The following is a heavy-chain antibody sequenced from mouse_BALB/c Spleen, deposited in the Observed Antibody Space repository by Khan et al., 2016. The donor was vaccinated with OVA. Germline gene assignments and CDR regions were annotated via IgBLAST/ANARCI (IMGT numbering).Heavy chain of an antibody. V-gene: IGHV5-17*02. J-gene: IGHJ3*01. Sequence: EVQLVESGGGLVQPGGSRKLSCAASGFTFSNFGMHWVRQAPEKGLEWVAYISSGSFTINYADTVQGRFTISRDNPKNTLFLQMTSLMSEDTAMYYCTRDYYGSSYVADWGQGTLVTVSA. CDR3: TRDYYGSSYVAD. D-gene: IGHD1-1*01. CDR1: GFTFSNFG. CDR2: ISSGSFTI.